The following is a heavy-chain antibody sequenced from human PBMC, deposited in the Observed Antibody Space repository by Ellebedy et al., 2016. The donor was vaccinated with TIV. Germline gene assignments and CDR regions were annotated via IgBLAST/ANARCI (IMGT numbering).Heavy chain of an antibody. CDR1: GGSISSYY. V-gene: IGHV4-4*07. D-gene: IGHD5-24*01. J-gene: IGHJ4*02. CDR2: IYTSGST. CDR3: ARETMATNPGDY. Sequence: SETLSLTCTVSGGSISSYYWSWIRQPAGKGLEWIGRIYTSGSTNYNPSLKSRVTISVDTSKNQFSLKLRSVTAADTAVYFCARETMATNPGDYWGQGTLVTVSS.